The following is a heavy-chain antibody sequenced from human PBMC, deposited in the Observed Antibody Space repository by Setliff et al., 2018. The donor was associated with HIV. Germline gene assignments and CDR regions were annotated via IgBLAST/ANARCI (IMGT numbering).Heavy chain of an antibody. CDR2: IYHSGST. J-gene: IGHJ3*02. V-gene: IGHV4-30-4*01. CDR1: GDSINSGDYY. D-gene: IGHD6-13*01. CDR3: ARADSSSWFFATFDI. Sequence: SETLSLTCTVSGDSINSGDYYWGWIRQPPGKGLEWIGYIYHSGSTHYNPSLNSRVAFSVDTSKNQFSLKLYSVTVADTAFYYCARADSSSWFFATFDIWGQGTMVTVSS.